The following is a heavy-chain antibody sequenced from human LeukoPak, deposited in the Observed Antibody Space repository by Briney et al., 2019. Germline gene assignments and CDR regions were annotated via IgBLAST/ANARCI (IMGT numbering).Heavy chain of an antibody. V-gene: IGHV1-2*02. CDR3: ARSMVVTAQFDY. Sequence: ASVKVSCKASGYTFTGYYMHWVRQAPGQGLEWMGWINPNSGGTNYAQKFQGRVTKTRDTSISTAYMELSRLRSDDTAVYYCARSMVVTAQFDYWGQGTLVTVSS. CDR1: GYTFTGYY. D-gene: IGHD2-21*02. J-gene: IGHJ4*02. CDR2: INPNSGGT.